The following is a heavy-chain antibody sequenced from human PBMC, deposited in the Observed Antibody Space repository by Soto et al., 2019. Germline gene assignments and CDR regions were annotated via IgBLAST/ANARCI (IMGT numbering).Heavy chain of an antibody. CDR1: GGSFSGYY. D-gene: IGHD3-22*01. V-gene: IGHV4-34*01. J-gene: IGHJ3*02. Sequence: QVQLQQWGAGLLKPSETLSLTCGVYGGSFSGYYWSWIRQPPGKGLEWIGEINRSGTTNYNPSLKSRVTISIDSSKTQFSLKLSSVTAADTAVYYCARGPYYYDSNAYYYTLAFDIWGQGTVVTVSS. CDR3: ARGPYYYDSNAYYYTLAFDI. CDR2: INRSGTT.